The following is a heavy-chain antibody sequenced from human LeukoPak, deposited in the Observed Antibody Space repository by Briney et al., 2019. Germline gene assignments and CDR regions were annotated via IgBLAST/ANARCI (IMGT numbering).Heavy chain of an antibody. CDR3: ASAMVRGVIFDWFDP. Sequence: PGRSLRLSCAASGFTFSSYAMHWVRQAPGKGLEWVAVISYDGSNKYYADSVKGRFTISRDNSKNTLYLQMNSLRAEDTAVYYCASAMVRGVIFDWFDPWGQGTLVTVSS. D-gene: IGHD3-10*01. J-gene: IGHJ5*02. V-gene: IGHV3-30-3*01. CDR1: GFTFSSYA. CDR2: ISYDGSNK.